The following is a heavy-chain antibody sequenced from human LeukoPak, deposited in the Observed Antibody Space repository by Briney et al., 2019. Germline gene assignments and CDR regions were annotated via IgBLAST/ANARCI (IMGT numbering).Heavy chain of an antibody. V-gene: IGHV3-64*04. J-gene: IGHJ4*02. CDR1: GFTFSNYA. CDR3: AKEYGYTYGEFDY. Sequence: PGGSLRLSCAASGFTFSNYAIHWVRQAPGKGLECVSAISSIEGRIYYANSVKGRFTISRDNSKNTLYLQMNSLRAEDTAVYYCAKEYGYTYGEFDYWGQGTLVTVSS. CDR2: ISSIEGRI. D-gene: IGHD5-18*01.